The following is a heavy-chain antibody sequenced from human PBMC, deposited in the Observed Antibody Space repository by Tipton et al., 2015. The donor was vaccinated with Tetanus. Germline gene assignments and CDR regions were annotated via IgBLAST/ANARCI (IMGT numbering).Heavy chain of an antibody. V-gene: IGHV4-39*01. CDR1: GGSISSSSYY. J-gene: IGHJ4*02. CDR3: ARGYSSSPPGNYFDY. Sequence: LRLSCTVSGGSISSSSYYRGWIRQPPGKGLEWIGSIYYSGSTYYNPSLKSRVTISVDTSKNQFSLKLSSVTAADTAVYYCARGYSSSPPGNYFDYWGQGTLVTVSS. D-gene: IGHD6-13*01. CDR2: IYYSGST.